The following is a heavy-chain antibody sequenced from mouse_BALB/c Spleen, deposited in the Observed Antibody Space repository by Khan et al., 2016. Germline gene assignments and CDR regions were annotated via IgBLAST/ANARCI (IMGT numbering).Heavy chain of an antibody. J-gene: IGHJ2*01. CDR3: TRGDYYGSGY. D-gene: IGHD1-1*01. CDR2: IHYSGST. V-gene: IGHV3-1*02. Sequence: EVELVESGPDLVKPSQSLSLTCTVTGYSISGGYSWHWIRQFPGNKLEWMAYIHYSGSTNYNPSLKSRISITRDTSKNQFFLQLISVTTEDTATYYSTRGDYYGSGYWGQGTTLTVSA. CDR1: GYSISGGYS.